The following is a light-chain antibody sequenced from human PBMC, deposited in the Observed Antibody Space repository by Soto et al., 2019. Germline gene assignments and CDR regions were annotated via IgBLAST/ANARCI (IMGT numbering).Light chain of an antibody. J-gene: IGKJ1*01. CDR2: KAS. CDR3: QQFNNYPWT. CDR1: KSISSW. Sequence: DIQMTQSPSTLSASVGDRVTITCRASKSISSWLAWYQHKPGKAPKLLIYKASSLESGVPSRFSGSRSGTEFTLTINSLQLDDFATYYRQQFNNYPWTFGQGTSVEIK. V-gene: IGKV1-5*03.